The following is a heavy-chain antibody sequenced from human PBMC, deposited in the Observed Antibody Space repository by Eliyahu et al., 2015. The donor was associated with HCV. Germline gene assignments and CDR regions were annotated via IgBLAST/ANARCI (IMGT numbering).Heavy chain of an antibody. V-gene: IGHV6-1*01. CDR2: TYYRSRSHT. Sequence: QVQLQQSGPGLVKPSQTLSLTCAISGDSVSGNSASWNWSRQSPSSGLEWQGRTYYRSRSHTDYAASVKSRLTVNPDTSKNQFSLLVNSVTPEEPRCRLFGYWGQGTLVTVSS. CDR3: GY. CDR1: GDSVSGNSAS. J-gene: IGHJ4*02. D-gene: IGHD2-15*01.